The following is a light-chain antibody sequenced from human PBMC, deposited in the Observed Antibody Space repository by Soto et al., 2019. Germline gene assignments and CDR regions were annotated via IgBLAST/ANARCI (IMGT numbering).Light chain of an antibody. J-gene: IGLJ3*02. CDR2: EVT. V-gene: IGLV2-8*01. CDR1: SSDVGAYNY. Sequence: QSARTQPPSASGSPGQSVTISCNGTSSDVGAYNYVSWYQQHAGKAPKLVIYEVTKRPSGVPDRFSGSKSANTASLIVSGLQAEDEADYYCSSFASSNTWVFGGGTKLTVL. CDR3: SSFASSNTWV.